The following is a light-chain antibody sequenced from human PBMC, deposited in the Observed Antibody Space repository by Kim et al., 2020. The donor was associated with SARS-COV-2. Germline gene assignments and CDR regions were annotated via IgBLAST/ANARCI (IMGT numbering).Light chain of an antibody. J-gene: IGKJ5*01. CDR2: AAS. Sequence: SLGDRVTITCRATQVISNLLAWYQQRPEKAPQLLIYAASSLQSGVPSRFSGRGSGTDFTLTISSLQPEDFATYYCQQNDSFPITFGQGTRLEIK. CDR1: QVISNL. CDR3: QQNDSFPIT. V-gene: IGKV1D-16*01.